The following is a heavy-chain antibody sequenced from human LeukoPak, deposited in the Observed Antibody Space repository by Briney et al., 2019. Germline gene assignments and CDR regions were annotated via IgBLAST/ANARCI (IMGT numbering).Heavy chain of an antibody. Sequence: SGGYLRLSCAASGFTFSSYAMHWVRQAPGKGLEWVAVISYDGSNKYYADSVKGRFTISRDNSKNTLYLQMNSLRAEDTAVYYCARGPTYYWGQGTLVTVSS. CDR2: ISYDGSNK. V-gene: IGHV3-30-3*01. CDR1: GFTFSSYA. CDR3: ARGPTYY. J-gene: IGHJ4*02.